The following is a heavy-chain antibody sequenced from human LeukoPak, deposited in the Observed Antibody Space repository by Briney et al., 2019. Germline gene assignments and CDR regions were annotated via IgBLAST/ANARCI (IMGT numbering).Heavy chain of an antibody. V-gene: IGHV4-34*01. CDR3: ARRASPYCSGGSCYLPERRSGRIDY. D-gene: IGHD2-15*01. Sequence: SETLSLTCAVYGGSFSGYYWSWIRQPPGEGLEWIGEINHSGSTNYNPSLKSRVTISVDTSKNQFSLKLSSVTAADTAVYYCARRASPYCSGGSCYLPERRSGRIDYRGQGTLVTVSS. CDR2: INHSGST. CDR1: GGSFSGYY. J-gene: IGHJ4*02.